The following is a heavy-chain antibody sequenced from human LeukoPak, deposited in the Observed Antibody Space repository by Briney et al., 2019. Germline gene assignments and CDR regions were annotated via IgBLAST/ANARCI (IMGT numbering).Heavy chain of an antibody. V-gene: IGHV3-30*04. D-gene: IGHD3-22*01. CDR1: GFTFSSYA. J-gene: IGHJ1*01. CDR2: ISYDGSNK. CDR3: ARGNSYDSSGYPEYFQN. Sequence: GGSLRLSCAASGFTFSSYAMHWVRQAPGKGLEWVAAISYDGSNKYSADSVKGRFTISRDNSKNTLYLQMNSLRADDTAVYYCARGNSYDSSGYPEYFQNWGQGTLVTVSS.